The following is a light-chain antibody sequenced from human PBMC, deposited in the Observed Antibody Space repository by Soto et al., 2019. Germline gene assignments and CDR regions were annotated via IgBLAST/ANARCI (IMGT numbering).Light chain of an antibody. CDR3: SSYAGSNNLV. V-gene: IGLV2-8*01. Sequence: QSALTQPPSASGSPGQSVTSSCTGTSSDIGGYDYVSWYQQHPGKAPKLIIYEVNKRPSGVPDRFSGSKSGNTASLTVSGLQAEDEADYYCSSYAGSNNLVFAGGTKLTV. CDR2: EVN. J-gene: IGLJ3*02. CDR1: SSDIGGYDY.